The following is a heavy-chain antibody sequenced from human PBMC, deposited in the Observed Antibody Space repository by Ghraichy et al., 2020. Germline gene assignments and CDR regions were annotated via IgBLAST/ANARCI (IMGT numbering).Heavy chain of an antibody. CDR3: AIRLKSEAGMTTVTTGDYYYYDMDV. Sequence: SVKVSCKASGGTFSSYAISWVRQAPGQGLEWMGGIIPIFGTANYAQKFQGRVTITADESTSTAYMELSSLRSEDTAVYYCAIRLKSEAGMTTVTTGDYYYYDMDVWGQGTTVTVSS. D-gene: IGHD4-11*01. CDR1: GGTFSSYA. V-gene: IGHV1-69*13. J-gene: IGHJ6*02. CDR2: IIPIFGTA.